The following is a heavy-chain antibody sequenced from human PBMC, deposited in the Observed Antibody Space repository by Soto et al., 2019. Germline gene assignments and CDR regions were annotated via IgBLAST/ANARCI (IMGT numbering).Heavy chain of an antibody. CDR2: ISAYNGNT. Sequence: GASVKVSCKASGYTFTSYAMHWVRQAPGQRLEWMGWISAYNGNTNYAQKLQGRVTMTTDTSTSTAYMELRSLRSDDTAVYDCARDNRWLDPWGQGTLVTVAS. CDR1: GYTFTSYA. CDR3: ARDNRWLDP. V-gene: IGHV1-18*01. J-gene: IGHJ5*02.